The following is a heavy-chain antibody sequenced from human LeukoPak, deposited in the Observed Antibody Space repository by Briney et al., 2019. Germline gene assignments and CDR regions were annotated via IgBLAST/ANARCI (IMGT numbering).Heavy chain of an antibody. V-gene: IGHV3-11*04. CDR1: GFTFSDHQ. CDR2: ISSSGDTI. J-gene: IGHJ6*04. D-gene: IGHD3-10*02. Sequence: PGGSLRLSCAASGFTFSDHQMSWIRQAPGKGLEWVSYISSSGDTIYYADSVKGRFTISRDNAKNSLYLQMNSLRAEDTAVYYCAELGITMIGGVWGKGTTVTISS. CDR3: AELGITMIGGV.